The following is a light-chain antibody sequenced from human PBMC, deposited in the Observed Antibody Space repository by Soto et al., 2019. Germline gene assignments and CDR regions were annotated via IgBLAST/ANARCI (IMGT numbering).Light chain of an antibody. CDR1: NSDVGGYNY. J-gene: IGLJ1*01. V-gene: IGLV2-14*01. CDR3: SSYTSISTLYV. Sequence: QSVLTQPASVYGSPGQSITISCTGTNSDVGGYNYVSWYQQHPGKAPELMIYEVSHRPSGVSNRFSGSKSDNTASLTISGLQAEDEADYYCSSYTSISTLYVFGTGTKVTV. CDR2: EVS.